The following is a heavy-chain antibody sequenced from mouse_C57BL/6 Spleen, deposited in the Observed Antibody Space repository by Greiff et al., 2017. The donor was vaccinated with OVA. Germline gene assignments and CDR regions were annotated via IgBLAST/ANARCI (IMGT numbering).Heavy chain of an antibody. J-gene: IGHJ1*03. Sequence: EVKLMESGGGLVQPGGSLSLSCAASGFTFTDYYMSWVRQPPGKALEWLGFIRNKANGYTTEYIASVKGRFTISRDKSQSILYLQMNALRAEDSATYYCARPPIGYGSSYGYFDVWGTGTTVTVSS. CDR2: IRNKANGYTT. D-gene: IGHD1-1*01. V-gene: IGHV7-3*01. CDR3: ARPPIGYGSSYGYFDV. CDR1: GFTFTDYY.